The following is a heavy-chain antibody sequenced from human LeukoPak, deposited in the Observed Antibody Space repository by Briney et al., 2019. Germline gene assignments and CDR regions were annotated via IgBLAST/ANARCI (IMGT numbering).Heavy chain of an antibody. V-gene: IGHV3-21*01. CDR2: ISSSSNYI. CDR1: GFTFSSYG. Sequence: KTGGSLRLSCAASGFTFSSYGMNWVRQAPGKGLEWVSSISSSSNYIYYADSVKGRFTISRDNAKKSLNLQMNRLRAEHTAVYYCAKVAHIAVAGTGAFDIWGQGTLVTVSS. CDR3: AKVAHIAVAGTGAFDI. D-gene: IGHD6-19*01. J-gene: IGHJ3*02.